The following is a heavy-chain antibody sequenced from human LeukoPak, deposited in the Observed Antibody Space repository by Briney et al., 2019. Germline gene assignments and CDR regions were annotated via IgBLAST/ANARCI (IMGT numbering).Heavy chain of an antibody. V-gene: IGHV3-74*01. D-gene: IGHD6-13*01. Sequence: SGGSLRLSCAASGFTFSSYWMHWARQAPGKGLVWVSRIIGDGTSTDYADSVKGRFITSRDNAKNTVYLQMNSLRAEDTAVYYCARDLHIAAADYWGQGTLVTVSS. CDR3: ARDLHIAAADY. CDR1: GFTFSSYW. CDR2: IIGDGTST. J-gene: IGHJ4*02.